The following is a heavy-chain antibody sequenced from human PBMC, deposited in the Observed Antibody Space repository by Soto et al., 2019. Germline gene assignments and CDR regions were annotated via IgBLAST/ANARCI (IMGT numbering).Heavy chain of an antibody. D-gene: IGHD2-2*01. CDR2: IYYSGST. CDR1: GGSISSYY. V-gene: IGHV4-59*01. Sequence: SETLSLTCTVSGGSISSYYWSWIRQPPGKGLEWIGYIYYSGSTNYNPSLKSRVTISVDTSKNQFSLKLSSVTAADTAVYYCAGFSDRVTPATVLCWGQGALVT. J-gene: IGHJ4*02. CDR3: AGFSDRVTPATVLC.